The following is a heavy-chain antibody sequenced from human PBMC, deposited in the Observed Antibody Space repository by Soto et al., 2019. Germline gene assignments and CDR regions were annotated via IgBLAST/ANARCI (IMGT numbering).Heavy chain of an antibody. CDR1: GGSISSYY. D-gene: IGHD2-8*02. V-gene: IGHV4-59*08. J-gene: IGHJ4*02. CDR2: IYYSGST. Sequence: SETLSLTCTVSGGSISSYYWNWIRQPPGKGLEWIGYIYYSGSTNYNPSLKSRVTISVDTSKNQFSLKLSSVTATDTAVYYCARHVNLPLPGTGFDSWGRGTLVTASS. CDR3: ARHVNLPLPGTGFDS.